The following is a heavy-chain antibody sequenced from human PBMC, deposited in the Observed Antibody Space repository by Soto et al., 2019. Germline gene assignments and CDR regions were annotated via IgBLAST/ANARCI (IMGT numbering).Heavy chain of an antibody. Sequence: SLRLSCEASGFSFSDHGMSWVRQAPGKGLEWVSVTSGSGGTTYYVDSVKGRFTISRDNSKNTLYLQMNSLRVEDTAVYYCAKGETYYDFWSGYMDVWGQGTTVTVS. V-gene: IGHV3-23*01. CDR1: GFSFSDHG. CDR2: TSGSGGTT. J-gene: IGHJ6*02. CDR3: AKGETYYDFWSGYMDV. D-gene: IGHD3-3*01.